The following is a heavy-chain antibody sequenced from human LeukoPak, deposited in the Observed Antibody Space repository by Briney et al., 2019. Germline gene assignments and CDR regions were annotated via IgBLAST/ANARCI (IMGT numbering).Heavy chain of an antibody. CDR1: GYFISSGYY. V-gene: IGHV4-38-2*02. Sequence: SETLSLTCTVSGYFISSGYYWGWIRQPPGKGLQWIGSIYHSGSTYYNPSLKSRVTISVDTSKNQFSLKLSSVTAADTAVYYCAGGRVWGAFDIWGQGTMVTVSS. D-gene: IGHD6-13*01. J-gene: IGHJ3*02. CDR2: IYHSGST. CDR3: AGGRVWGAFDI.